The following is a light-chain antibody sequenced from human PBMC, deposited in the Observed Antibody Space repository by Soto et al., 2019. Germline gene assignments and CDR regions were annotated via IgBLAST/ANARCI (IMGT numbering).Light chain of an antibody. Sequence: EIVLTQSPGTLSLSPGERATLSCRASQSVSSNYLAWYQQKPGQAPRLLIYDASSRATGIPDRFSGSGSGTHFTLTISRLEPEDFAVYYCQQFGSSRTFGQGTKVEIK. CDR3: QQFGSSRT. CDR2: DAS. J-gene: IGKJ1*01. CDR1: QSVSSNY. V-gene: IGKV3-20*01.